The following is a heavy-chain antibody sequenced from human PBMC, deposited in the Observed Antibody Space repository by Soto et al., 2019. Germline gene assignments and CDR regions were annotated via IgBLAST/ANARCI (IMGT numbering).Heavy chain of an antibody. Sequence: QVQLVQSGAEVKKPGSSVKVSCKASGGIFSTYAISWLRQAPGQGLEWMGGIIPLFGAPNYAQRFQGRVTITADESTSKAYMELSRLISEDTAVYYCARDRDDYGSGKYYIRIDFWGQGTRVTVSS. J-gene: IGHJ4*02. CDR2: IIPLFGAP. CDR1: GGIFSTYA. CDR3: ARDRDDYGSGKYYIRIDF. D-gene: IGHD3-10*01. V-gene: IGHV1-69*01.